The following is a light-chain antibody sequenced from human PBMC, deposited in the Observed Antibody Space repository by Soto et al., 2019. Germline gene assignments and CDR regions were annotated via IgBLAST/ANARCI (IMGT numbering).Light chain of an antibody. CDR1: QSVGSSY. Sequence: EIVLTQSPGTLSLSPGERATLSCRASQSVGSSYLAWYQQKPGQDPRLLIYGASSRATGIPDKFSGSGSGTDFTLPISRLEPEDFAVYYCQQYGSSPPYTFGQGTKLEIK. CDR3: QQYGSSPPYT. J-gene: IGKJ2*01. V-gene: IGKV3-20*01. CDR2: GAS.